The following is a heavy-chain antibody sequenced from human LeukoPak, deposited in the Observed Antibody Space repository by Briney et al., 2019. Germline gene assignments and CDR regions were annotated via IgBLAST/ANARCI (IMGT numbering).Heavy chain of an antibody. CDR1: GGSFSGYY. Sequence: PSETLSLTCAVYGGSFSGYYWSWIRQPPGKGLEWIGEINHSGSTNYNPSLKSRVTISVDTSKNQFSLKLSSVTAADTAVYYCARGSGSYYYSWFDPWGQGTLVTVSS. J-gene: IGHJ5*02. CDR2: INHSGST. D-gene: IGHD3-10*01. CDR3: ARGSGSYYYSWFDP. V-gene: IGHV4-34*01.